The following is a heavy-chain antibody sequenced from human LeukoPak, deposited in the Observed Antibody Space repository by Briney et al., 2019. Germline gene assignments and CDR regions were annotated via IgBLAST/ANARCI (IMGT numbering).Heavy chain of an antibody. CDR2: IYHSGST. D-gene: IGHD4-17*01. J-gene: IGHJ2*01. V-gene: IGHV4-38-2*01. Sequence: SETLSLTCAVSGYSISSGYYWGWIRQPPGKGLEWIGSIYHSGSTYYTPSLKSRVTISVDTSKNQFSLELSSVTAADTAVYYCVRYGDYGGYFVLWGRGTLVTVSS. CDR3: VRYGDYGGYFVL. CDR1: GYSISSGYY.